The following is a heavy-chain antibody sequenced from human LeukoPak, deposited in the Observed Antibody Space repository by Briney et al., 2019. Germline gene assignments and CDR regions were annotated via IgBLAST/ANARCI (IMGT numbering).Heavy chain of an antibody. Sequence: PGGSLRLSCAASGFTFSSYEMNWVRQAPGKGLEWVSYISSSGSTIYYADSVKGRFTISRDSAKNSLYLQMNSLRAEDTAVYYCARDDGGSGYDYYYFDYWGQGTLVTVSS. CDR2: ISSSGSTI. V-gene: IGHV3-48*03. CDR1: GFTFSSYE. D-gene: IGHD5-12*01. CDR3: ARDDGGSGYDYYYFDY. J-gene: IGHJ4*02.